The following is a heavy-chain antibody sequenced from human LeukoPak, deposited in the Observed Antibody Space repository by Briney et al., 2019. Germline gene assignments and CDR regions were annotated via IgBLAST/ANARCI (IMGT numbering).Heavy chain of an antibody. CDR3: ARGPPWGDYVPFGYYFDY. Sequence: SVKVSCKASGGTFSSYAISWVRQAPGQGLGWMGGIIPIFGTANYAQKFQGRVTITTDESTSTAYMELSSLRSEDTAVYYCARGPPWGDYVPFGYYFDYWGQGTLVTVSS. J-gene: IGHJ4*02. V-gene: IGHV1-69*05. CDR2: IIPIFGTA. D-gene: IGHD4-17*01. CDR1: GGTFSSYA.